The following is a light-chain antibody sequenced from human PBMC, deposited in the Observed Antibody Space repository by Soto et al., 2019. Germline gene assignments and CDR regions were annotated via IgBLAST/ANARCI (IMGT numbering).Light chain of an antibody. CDR3: QQRSNWPLPLSL. CDR1: QSVSSY. J-gene: IGKJ4*01. Sequence: EIVLTQSPATLSLSPGERATLSCRASQSVSSYLAWYQQKPGQAPRLLIYDASNRATGIPARFSGSGSGTDFTLTISSLEPEDFAVYYCQQRSNWPLPLSLFGGGTKVEIK. V-gene: IGKV3-11*01. CDR2: DAS.